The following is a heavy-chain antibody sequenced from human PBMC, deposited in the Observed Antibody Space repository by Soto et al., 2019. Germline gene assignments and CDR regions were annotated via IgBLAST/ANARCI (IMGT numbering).Heavy chain of an antibody. J-gene: IGHJ4*02. V-gene: IGHV3-53*01. CDR3: ARTIRGDYRDFYLDY. Sequence: EVQLVESGGGLIQPGGSLRLSCAASGFTVSSKYMSWGRQAPGKGLEWVSVIYSGGSTYYADSVKGRFTISRDNSKNTLYLQMNRLRAEDTAVYYCARTIRGDYRDFYLDYWGQGTLVTVSS. D-gene: IGHD4-17*01. CDR1: GFTVSSKY. CDR2: IYSGGST.